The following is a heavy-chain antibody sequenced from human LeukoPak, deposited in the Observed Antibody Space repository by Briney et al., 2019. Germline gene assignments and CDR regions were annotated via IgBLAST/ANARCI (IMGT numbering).Heavy chain of an antibody. V-gene: IGHV3-21*01. D-gene: IGHD3-10*01. CDR3: ARELGGSGSSAYNWFDP. Sequence: GESLRLSCAASGFTFSSYSMNWVRQAPGKGLEWVSSISSSSSYIYYADSVKGRFTIARDNAKNSLYLQMNSLRAEDTAVYYCARELGGSGSSAYNWFDPWGQGTLVTVSS. CDR1: GFTFSSYS. CDR2: ISSSSSYI. J-gene: IGHJ5*02.